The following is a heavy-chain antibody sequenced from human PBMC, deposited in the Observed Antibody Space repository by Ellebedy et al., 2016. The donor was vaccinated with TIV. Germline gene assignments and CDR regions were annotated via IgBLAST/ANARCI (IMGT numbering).Heavy chain of an antibody. CDR2: ISGSGDTT. CDR3: TKRGVGWAAFDI. Sequence: PGGSLRLSCTASEFTLANYWMTWVRQAPGKGLEWVSAISGSGDTTYYADSVKGRFTISRDNSQDTVHLQMNSLRAEDTAGYYCTKRGVGWAAFDIWGPGTMVTVSS. J-gene: IGHJ3*02. V-gene: IGHV3-23*01. CDR1: EFTLANYW. D-gene: IGHD6-19*01.